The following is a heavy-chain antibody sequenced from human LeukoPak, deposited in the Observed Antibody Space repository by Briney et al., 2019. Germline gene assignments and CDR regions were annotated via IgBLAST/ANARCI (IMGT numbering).Heavy chain of an antibody. V-gene: IGHV4-4*02. J-gene: IGHJ4*02. D-gene: IGHD1-26*01. CDR2: VHKTGNT. CDR3: ARELLGAPTPGAY. Sequence: QSSETLSLTCALSTVSGSSGNWWSWVRQPPGKGLEWIGEVHKTGNTNYNPSLKTRVTISIDASKNQLSLELTSVTAADTAVYYCARELLGAPTPGAYWGQGTRVTVSS. CDR1: TVSGSSGNW.